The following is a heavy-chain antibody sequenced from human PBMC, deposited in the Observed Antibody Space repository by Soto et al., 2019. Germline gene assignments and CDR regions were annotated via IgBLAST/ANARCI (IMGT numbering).Heavy chain of an antibody. CDR1: GFSFSDYS. CDR3: AGAGRTGDSYDLADY. J-gene: IGHJ4*02. V-gene: IGHV3-48*02. D-gene: IGHD3-16*01. CDR2: ITRSGTTR. Sequence: RTSIAAYGFSFSDYSMNWFRQAPGRGREGCSYITRSGTTRYTVDPVKGRFTISTYNAKNSLSLQMNSLRDEDTAVYYYAGAGRTGDSYDLADYWGQGALVTVS.